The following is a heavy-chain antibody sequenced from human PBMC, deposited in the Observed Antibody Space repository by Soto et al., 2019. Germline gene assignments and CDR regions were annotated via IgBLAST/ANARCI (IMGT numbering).Heavy chain of an antibody. J-gene: IGHJ4*02. Sequence: SETLSLTCTVSGGSISSYYWSWIRQPPGKGLEWIGYIYYSGSTNYNPSLKSRVTISVDTSKNQFSLKLRSVTAADTAVYYCAADLTGARDYYFDYWGQGILVTVSS. CDR2: IYYSGST. CDR3: AADLTGARDYYFDY. CDR1: GGSISSYY. V-gene: IGHV4-59*08. D-gene: IGHD3-10*01.